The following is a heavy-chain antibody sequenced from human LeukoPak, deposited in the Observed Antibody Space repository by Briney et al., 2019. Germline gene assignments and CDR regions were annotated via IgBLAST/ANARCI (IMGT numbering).Heavy chain of an antibody. CDR1: GFTFSSYG. V-gene: IGHV3-30*03. Sequence: LPGRSLRLSCAASGFTFSSYGMHWVRQAPGKGLEWVAVISYDGSNKYYADSVKGRFTISRDNSKNTLYLQMNSLRAEDTAVYYCARDLGWYDYWGQGTLVTVSS. J-gene: IGHJ4*02. CDR2: ISYDGSNK. D-gene: IGHD6-19*01. CDR3: ARDLGWYDY.